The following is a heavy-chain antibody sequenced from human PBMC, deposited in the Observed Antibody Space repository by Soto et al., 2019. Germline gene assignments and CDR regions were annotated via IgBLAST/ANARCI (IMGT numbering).Heavy chain of an antibody. Sequence: GGSLRLSCAASWFTVSSNYMSWVRQAPGKGLEWVSVIYSGGSTYYADSVKGRFTISRDNSKNTLYLQMNSLRAEDTAVYYCARAYSSSWYFPYYYYGMDVWGQGTTVTVSS. CDR2: IYSGGST. CDR1: WFTVSSNY. D-gene: IGHD6-13*01. CDR3: ARAYSSSWYFPYYYYGMDV. J-gene: IGHJ6*02. V-gene: IGHV3-53*01.